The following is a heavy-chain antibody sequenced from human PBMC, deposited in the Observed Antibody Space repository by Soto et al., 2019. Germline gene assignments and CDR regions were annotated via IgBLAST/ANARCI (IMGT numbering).Heavy chain of an antibody. J-gene: IGHJ5*02. V-gene: IGHV6-1*01. Sequence: SQTLSLTCAISGDSVSTNSATWDWIRQSPSRGLEWLGRTYYRSKWYNDYAVSVKGRITINPDTSNNQFSLKLSSVTAADTAVYYCAREEGYCSGGSCSTHSWFDPWGQGTLVTVSS. CDR2: TYYRSKWYN. CDR1: GDSVSTNSAT. CDR3: AREEGYCSGGSCSTHSWFDP. D-gene: IGHD2-15*01.